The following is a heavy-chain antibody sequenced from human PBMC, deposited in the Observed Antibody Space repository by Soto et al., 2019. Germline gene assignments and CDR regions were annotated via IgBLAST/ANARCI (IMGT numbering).Heavy chain of an antibody. J-gene: IGHJ3*02. CDR1: GFTFSSYG. CDR3: AKSIGLLELFQDAFDI. D-gene: IGHD3-3*01. Sequence: QVQLVESGGGVVQPGRSLRLSCAASGFTFSSYGMHWVRQSPGKGLEWVAVISYDGSNKYYADSVKGRFTISRDNSKNTLYLQMHSLRAEDTAVYYCAKSIGLLELFQDAFDIWGQGTMVPVSS. V-gene: IGHV3-30*18. CDR2: ISYDGSNK.